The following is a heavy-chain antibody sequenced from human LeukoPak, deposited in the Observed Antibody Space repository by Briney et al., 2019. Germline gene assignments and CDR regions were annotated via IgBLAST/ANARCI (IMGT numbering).Heavy chain of an antibody. CDR1: SGSISSYY. J-gene: IGHJ3*02. Sequence: SETLSLTCTVSSGSISSYYWSWIRQPPGKGLEWIGYIYYSGSTNYNPSLKSRVTISVDTSKNQFSLKLSSVTAADTAVYYCAREATGTGDSSGYYPQDAFDIWGQGTMVTVSS. V-gene: IGHV4-59*01. CDR3: AREATGTGDSSGYYPQDAFDI. D-gene: IGHD3-22*01. CDR2: IYYSGST.